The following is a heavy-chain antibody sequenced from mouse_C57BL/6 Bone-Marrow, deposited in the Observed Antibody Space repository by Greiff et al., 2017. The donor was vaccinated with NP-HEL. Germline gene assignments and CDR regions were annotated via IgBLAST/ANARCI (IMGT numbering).Heavy chain of an antibody. CDR3: ARHGVTTVGGV. J-gene: IGHJ1*03. V-gene: IGHV5-6*01. D-gene: IGHD1-1*01. Sequence: EVQLVESGGDLVKPGGSLKLSCAASGFTFSSYGMSWVRQTPDKRLEWVATISSGGSYTYYPDSVKGRFTISRDNAKNTLYLQMSSLKSEDTAMYYCARHGVTTVGGVWGTGTTVTVSS. CDR2: ISSGGSYT. CDR1: GFTFSSYG.